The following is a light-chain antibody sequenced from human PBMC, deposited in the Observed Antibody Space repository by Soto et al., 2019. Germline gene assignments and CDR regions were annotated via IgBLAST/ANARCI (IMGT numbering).Light chain of an antibody. V-gene: IGKV1-9*01. Sequence: DIQLTQSPSFLSASVGDRVTITCRASQGISSYLAWYQQKPGKAPNLLIYAASTLQSGVPSRFSGGGSGTEFTLTTSSLQPEDFATYYCQHLNGYPRTFGQGTKVEIK. CDR2: AAS. CDR3: QHLNGYPRT. J-gene: IGKJ1*01. CDR1: QGISSY.